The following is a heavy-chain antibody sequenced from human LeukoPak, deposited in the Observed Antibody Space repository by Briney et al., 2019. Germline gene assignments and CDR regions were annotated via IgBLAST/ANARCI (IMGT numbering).Heavy chain of an antibody. CDR3: ARDEDSSGYSDY. CDR1: GGSISSSSYY. D-gene: IGHD3-22*01. V-gene: IGHV4-39*06. J-gene: IGHJ4*02. CDR2: IYYRGST. Sequence: PSETLSLSCTVSGGSISSSSYYWGWIRQPPGKGLEWIGSIYYRGSTYYNPSLKSRVTISVDTSKNQFPLKLSSVTAADTAVYYCARDEDSSGYSDYWGQGTLVTVSS.